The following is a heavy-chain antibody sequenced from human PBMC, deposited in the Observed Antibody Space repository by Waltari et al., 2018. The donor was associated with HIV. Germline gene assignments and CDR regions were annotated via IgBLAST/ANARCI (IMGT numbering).Heavy chain of an antibody. V-gene: IGHV1-2*02. CDR2: INPNSGGT. Sequence: QVQLVQSGAEVKKPGASVKVSCKASGYTFTGYYMHWVRQAPGQGLEWMGWINPNSGGTNYAQKFQGRVTMTRDTSISTAYMELSRLRSDDTAVYYCASGGWVAVAGTQHNICYWGQGTLVTVSS. D-gene: IGHD6-19*01. J-gene: IGHJ4*02. CDR3: ASGGWVAVAGTQHNICY. CDR1: GYTFTGYY.